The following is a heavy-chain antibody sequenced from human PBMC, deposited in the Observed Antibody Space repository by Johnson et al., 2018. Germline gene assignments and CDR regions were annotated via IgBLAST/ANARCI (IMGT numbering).Heavy chain of an antibody. V-gene: IGHV3-73*01. CDR3: ARDSSYDSSGRPFDP. J-gene: IGHJ5*02. D-gene: IGHD3-22*01. CDR1: GLIFSGST. CDR2: IRSKANSYAT. Sequence: VQLVQSGGGLVQPGGSLKLSCAASGLIFSGSTMHWVRQASGKGLEWVGRIRSKANSYATAYAASVKGRFTISRDNAKNSLYLQMNSLRDEETAVYYCARDSSYDSSGRPFDPWGQGTLVTVSS.